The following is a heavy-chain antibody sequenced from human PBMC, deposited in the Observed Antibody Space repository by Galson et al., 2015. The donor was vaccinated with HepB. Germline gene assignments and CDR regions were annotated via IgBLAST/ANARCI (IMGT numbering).Heavy chain of an antibody. V-gene: IGHV1-8*01. CDR3: ARGATSGYSYGRLYYYYYGMDV. Sequence: SVKVSCKASGYTFTSYDIDWVRQATGQGLEWMGWMNPNSGNTGYAQKFQGRVTTTRNTSISTAYMELSSLRSEDTAVYYCARGATSGYSYGRLYYYYYGMDVWGQGTTVTVSS. D-gene: IGHD5-18*01. J-gene: IGHJ6*02. CDR2: MNPNSGNT. CDR1: GYTFTSYD.